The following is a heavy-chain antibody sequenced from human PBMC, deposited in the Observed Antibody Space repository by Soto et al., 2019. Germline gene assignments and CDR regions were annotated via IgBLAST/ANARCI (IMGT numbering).Heavy chain of an antibody. D-gene: IGHD6-13*01. Sequence: QVQLQQWGAGLLKPSENLSLTCAVYGGSFSGYYWSWIRQPPGKGLEWIGEINHSGSTNYNPSLKSRVTISVDTSKNQFSLKLSSVTAADTAVYYCARRGAAAGTGLGYWGQGTLVTVSS. V-gene: IGHV4-34*01. CDR2: INHSGST. CDR3: ARRGAAAGTGLGY. J-gene: IGHJ4*02. CDR1: GGSFSGYY.